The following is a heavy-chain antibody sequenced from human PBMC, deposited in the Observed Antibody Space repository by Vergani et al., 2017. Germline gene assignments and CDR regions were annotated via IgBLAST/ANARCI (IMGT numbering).Heavy chain of an antibody. V-gene: IGHV1-2*02. CDR2: INPNSGGT. D-gene: IGHD3-10*01. J-gene: IGHJ6*02. CDR1: GYTFTGYY. CDR3: APPRDYYGSGSPLSV. Sequence: QVQLVQSGAEVKKPGASVKVSCKASGYTFTGYYMHWVRQAPGQGLEWMGWINPNSGGTNYAQKFQGRVTMTRDTSISTAYMELSRLRSDDTAVYYCAPPRDYYGSGSPLSVWGQGTTVTVSS.